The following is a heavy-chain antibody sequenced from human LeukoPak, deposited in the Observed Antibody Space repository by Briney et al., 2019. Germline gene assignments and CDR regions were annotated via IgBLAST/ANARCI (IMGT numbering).Heavy chain of an antibody. D-gene: IGHD3-16*01. V-gene: IGHV1-2*02. CDR2: INPNSGGT. J-gene: IGHJ5*02. Sequence: ASVKLSCTASGYTFTGYYMHWLRQAPGQGLEWIGWINPNSGGTNYAQKFQGRVTMTRDTSISTAYMELSRLRSGDTAVYYCAIVMITFGGVIDPWGQGTLVTVSS. CDR1: GYTFTGYY. CDR3: AIVMITFGGVIDP.